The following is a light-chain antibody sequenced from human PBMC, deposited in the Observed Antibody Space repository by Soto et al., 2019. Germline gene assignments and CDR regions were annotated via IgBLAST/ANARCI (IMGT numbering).Light chain of an antibody. J-gene: IGLJ3*02. CDR2: EVS. CDR3: SSFTISSKWV. V-gene: IGLV2-14*01. CDR1: SSDVGAYNF. Sequence: QSALTQPASVSGSPGQSVTISCTGASSDVGAYNFVSWYQQHPGEVPKLMIYEVSKRPSGISSRFSGSKSGNTASLTISGLQAEDEADYYCSSFTISSKWVFGGATKLTVL.